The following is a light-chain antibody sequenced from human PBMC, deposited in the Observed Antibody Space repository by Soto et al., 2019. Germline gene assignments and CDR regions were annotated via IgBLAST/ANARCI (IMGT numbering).Light chain of an antibody. Sequence: QSALTQPRSVSGSPGQSVTISCTGTRSDVGGYKYVSWYQHHPGKAPKVMIYDVSKRPSGVPDRFSGSKSGNTASLTISWLQAEDEADYYCCSYAGTYTWVFGGGTKLTVL. J-gene: IGLJ3*02. CDR3: CSYAGTYTWV. CDR1: RSDVGGYKY. CDR2: DVS. V-gene: IGLV2-11*01.